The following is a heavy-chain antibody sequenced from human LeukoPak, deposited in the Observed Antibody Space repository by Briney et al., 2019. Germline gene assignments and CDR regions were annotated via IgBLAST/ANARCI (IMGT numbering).Heavy chain of an antibody. J-gene: IGHJ6*02. CDR2: IKSKTDGGTT. Sequence: GGSLRHSCAASGFTFSSYSMNWVRQAPGKGLEWVGRIKSKTDGGTTDYAAPVKGRFTISRDDSKNTLYLQMNSLKTEDTAVYYCTTRNTIFGVVIMGYYYGMDVWGQGTTVTVSS. CDR1: GFTFSSYS. D-gene: IGHD3-3*01. V-gene: IGHV3-15*01. CDR3: TTRNTIFGVVIMGYYYGMDV.